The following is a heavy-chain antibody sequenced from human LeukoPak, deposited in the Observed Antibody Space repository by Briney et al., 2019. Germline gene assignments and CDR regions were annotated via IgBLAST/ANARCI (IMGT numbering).Heavy chain of an antibody. CDR3: ARRISTRRGETCSSTSCYFDY. CDR1: GGSISSSSYY. J-gene: IGHJ4*02. CDR2: IYYSGST. Sequence: TSETLSLTCTVSGGSISSSSYYWGWIRQPPGKGLEWIGSIYYSGSTYYNPSLKSRVTISVDTSKNQFSLRLSSVTAADTAVYYCARRISTRRGETCSSTSCYFDYWGQGTLVTVSS. V-gene: IGHV4-39*01. D-gene: IGHD2-2*01.